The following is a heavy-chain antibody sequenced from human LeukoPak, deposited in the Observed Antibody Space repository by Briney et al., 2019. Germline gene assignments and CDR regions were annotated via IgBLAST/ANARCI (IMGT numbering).Heavy chain of an antibody. V-gene: IGHV3-53*01. CDR1: GFTVSSNY. D-gene: IGHD3-3*01. J-gene: IGHJ6*03. Sequence: PGGSLRLSCAASGFTVSSNYMSWVRQAPGKGLEWVSVIYSGGSTYYADSVKGRFTISRDNSKNSLYLQMNSLRAEDTAVYYCASANPILLDYYYYYYMDVWGKGTTVTVSS. CDR2: IYSGGST. CDR3: ASANPILLDYYYYYYMDV.